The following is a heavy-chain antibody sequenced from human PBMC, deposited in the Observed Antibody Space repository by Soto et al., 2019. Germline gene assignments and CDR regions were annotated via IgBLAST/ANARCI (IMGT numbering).Heavy chain of an antibody. V-gene: IGHV1-69*02. CDR2: IIPILGIA. Sequence: ASVKVSCKASGGTFSSYTISWVRQAPGQGLEWMGRIIPILGIANYAQKFQGRVTITADKSTSTAYMELSSLGSEDTAVYYCARPVNDYGDDGWGQGTLVTVSS. J-gene: IGHJ4*02. CDR1: GGTFSSYT. CDR3: ARPVNDYGDDG. D-gene: IGHD4-17*01.